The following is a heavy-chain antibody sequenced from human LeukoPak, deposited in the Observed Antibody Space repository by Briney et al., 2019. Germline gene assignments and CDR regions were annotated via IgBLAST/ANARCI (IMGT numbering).Heavy chain of an antibody. CDR2: IYYSGST. CDR3: ARDLADNWFDP. V-gene: IGHV4-30-4*07. J-gene: IGHJ5*02. D-gene: IGHD3-3*02. Sequence: SETLSLTCAVSGGSLSSGGYSWRWLRQPPGKGLEWVGYIYYSGSTYYNPSLKSRITISVDTSKNQFSLKLSSVTAADTAVYYCARDLADNWFDPWGQGTLVTVSS. CDR1: GGSLSSGGYS.